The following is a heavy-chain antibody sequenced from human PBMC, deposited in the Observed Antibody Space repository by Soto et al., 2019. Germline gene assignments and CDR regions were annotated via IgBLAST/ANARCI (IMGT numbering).Heavy chain of an antibody. CDR1: VGSISRGGYY. V-gene: IGHV4-31*03. CDR2: IYYSGST. D-gene: IGHD3-22*01. J-gene: IGHJ4*02. CDR3: ARSLLDYYDSRCFYY. Sequence: TLSLTCTASVGSISRGGYYWSWIRQHPGKGLEWIGCIYYSGSTYYNPSLKSRVTISVDTSKNQFSLKLSSVTAADTAVYYCARSLLDYYDSRCFYYWAQGTLVTVSS.